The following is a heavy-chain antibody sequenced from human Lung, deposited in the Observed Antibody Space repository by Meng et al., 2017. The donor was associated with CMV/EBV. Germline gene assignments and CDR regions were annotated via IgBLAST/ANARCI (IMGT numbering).Heavy chain of an antibody. CDR1: GYMFSVYW. CDR2: VYPGDSGT. D-gene: IGHD2-8*01. CDR3: ARQGHGVPLDF. Sequence: KVSCKGSGYMFSVYWIAWVRQMPGKDLEWVGIVYPGDSGTRYSPSLQGQVTISVGKSISTAYLQWSSLRASDTAIYYCARQGHGVPLDFWGQGTLVTVPQ. V-gene: IGHV5-51*01. J-gene: IGHJ4*02.